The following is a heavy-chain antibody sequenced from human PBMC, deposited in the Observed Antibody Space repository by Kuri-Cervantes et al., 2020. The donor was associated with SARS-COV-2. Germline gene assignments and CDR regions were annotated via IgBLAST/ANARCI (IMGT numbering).Heavy chain of an antibody. CDR1: GGTFSSYA. D-gene: IGHD3-22*01. J-gene: IGHJ4*02. CDR3: ARDAYDSSGYYYQFVY. CDR2: SIPIFGTA. Sequence: SVKVSCKASGGTFSSYAISWVRQAPGQGREWMGGSIPIFGTANYAQKFQGRVTITADESTSTAYMELSSLRSEDTAVYYCARDAYDSSGYYYQFVYWGQGTLVTVSS. V-gene: IGHV1-69*13.